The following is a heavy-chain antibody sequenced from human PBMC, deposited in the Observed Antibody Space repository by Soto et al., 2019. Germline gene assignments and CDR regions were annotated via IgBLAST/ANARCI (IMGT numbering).Heavy chain of an antibody. CDR2: ISWNSGSI. J-gene: IGHJ3*02. CDR3: AKDMGYYDSSGYAGAFDI. CDR1: GXTFDDYA. V-gene: IGHV3-9*01. D-gene: IGHD3-22*01. Sequence: SLRLSCAASGXTFDDYAMHWVRRAPGRGLELVSGISWNSGSIGYADSVKGRFTIYRDNAKNSLYLQMNSLRAEDTALYYCAKDMGYYDSSGYAGAFDIWGQGTMGTVSS.